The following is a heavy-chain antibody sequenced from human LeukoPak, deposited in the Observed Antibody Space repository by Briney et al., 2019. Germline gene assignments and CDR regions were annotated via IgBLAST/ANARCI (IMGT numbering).Heavy chain of an antibody. J-gene: IGHJ3*02. CDR3: AREDGYDWGEDI. CDR1: GGTFSSYA. Sequence: SVKVSCKASGGTFSSYAISWVRQAPGQGLEWMGGIIPVFGTANYAQKFQGRVTITADESTSTAYMELSSLRSEDTAVYYCAREDGYDWGEDIWGQGTMVTVSS. CDR2: IIPVFGTA. D-gene: IGHD5-24*01. V-gene: IGHV1-69*01.